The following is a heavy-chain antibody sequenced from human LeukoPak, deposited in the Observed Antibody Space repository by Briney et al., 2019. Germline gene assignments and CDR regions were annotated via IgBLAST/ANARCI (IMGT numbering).Heavy chain of an antibody. CDR1: GGSLSGYY. J-gene: IGHJ5*02. CDR2: INHSGST. CDR3: ARGSIFGSP. V-gene: IGHV4-34*01. D-gene: IGHD3-3*01. Sequence: PSETLSLTCAVYGGSLSGYYWSWIRQPPGKGLEWIGEINHSGSTNYNPSLKSRVTISVDTSKNQFSLKLSSVTAADTAVYYCARGSIFGSPWGQGTLVTVSS.